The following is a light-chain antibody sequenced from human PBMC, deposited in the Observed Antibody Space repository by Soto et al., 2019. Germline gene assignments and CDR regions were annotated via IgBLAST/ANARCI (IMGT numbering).Light chain of an antibody. CDR2: RNN. V-gene: IGLV1-47*01. J-gene: IGLJ1*01. CDR3: AAWDDSLSGLV. CDR1: SSNIGSNY. Sequence: QSVLTQPPSASGTPVQRGSISCSGSSSNIGSNYVYWYQQLPGTAPKLLIYRNNQRPSGVPDRFSGSKSGTSASLAISGLRSEDEADYYCAAWDDSLSGLVFGTGTKVTVL.